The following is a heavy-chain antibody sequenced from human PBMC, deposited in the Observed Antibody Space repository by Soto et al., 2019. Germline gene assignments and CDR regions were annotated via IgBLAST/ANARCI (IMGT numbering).Heavy chain of an antibody. D-gene: IGHD6-19*01. CDR3: ASQAGFYYYYGMDV. V-gene: IGHV4-39*01. J-gene: IGHJ6*02. CDR1: GSSIISSSYY. CDR2: IYYSGST. Sequence: SETLSLTCTVSGSSIISSSYYWGWIRQPPGKGLEWIGSIYYSGSTYYNPSLKSRVTISVDTSKNQFSLKLSSVTAADTAVYYCASQAGFYYYYGMDVWGQGTTVT.